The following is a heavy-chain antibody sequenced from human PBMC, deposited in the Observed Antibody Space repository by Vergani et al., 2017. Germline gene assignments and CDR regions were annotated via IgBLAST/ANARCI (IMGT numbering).Heavy chain of an antibody. CDR3: AREPEYSSSWYRDYYYGMDV. V-gene: IGHV3-11*04. CDR2: ISSSSSTI. J-gene: IGHJ6*02. D-gene: IGHD6-13*01. Sequence: QVQLQQWGAGLLKPSETLSLTCAVYGGSFSGYYWSWIRQPPGKGLEWVSYISSSSSTIYYADSVKGRFTISRDNAKNSLYLQMNSLRAEDTAVYYCAREPEYSSSWYRDYYYGMDVWGQGTTVTVSS. CDR1: GGSFSGYY.